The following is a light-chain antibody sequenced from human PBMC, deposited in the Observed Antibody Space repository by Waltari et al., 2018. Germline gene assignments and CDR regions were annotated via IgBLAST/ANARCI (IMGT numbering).Light chain of an antibody. CDR2: DAS. V-gene: IGKV3-15*01. CDR1: QSVGNN. Sequence: EIVMTQSPATLSVSPGERATLSCRASQSVGNNLAWYQHKPGQAPRLVIYDASPRATGIPARFSGSGSGTEFTLTINSLQSEDFAVYHCQQYNEWPRTFGQGTKVEIK. CDR3: QQYNEWPRT. J-gene: IGKJ1*01.